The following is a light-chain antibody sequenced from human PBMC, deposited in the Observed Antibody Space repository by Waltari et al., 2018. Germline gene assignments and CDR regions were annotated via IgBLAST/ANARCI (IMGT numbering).Light chain of an antibody. CDR1: SSNF. CDR3: NSYTSTTTPNWV. Sequence: QSTLTQPASVSGSTGPSITISFTSVSSNFVSWYQQLPGKVPKLILYDVYNRPSGVSSRFSGSKSGNTASLTISGLQAEDEADYYCNSYTSTTTPNWVFGGGTKLTVL. J-gene: IGLJ3*02. CDR2: DVY. V-gene: IGLV2-14*03.